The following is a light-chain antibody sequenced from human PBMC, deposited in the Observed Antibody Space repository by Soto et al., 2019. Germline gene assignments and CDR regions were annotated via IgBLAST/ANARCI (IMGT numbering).Light chain of an antibody. Sequence: MNHPLFTVSVSEIDRVNITCRASQSISSWLAWYQQKPGKAPKLLIYDASSLESGVPSRFSGSGSGTEFTLTISSLQPDDFATYYCQQYNSYWTSGQGSKV. V-gene: IGKV1-5*01. CDR2: DAS. J-gene: IGKJ1*01. CDR1: QSISSW. CDR3: QQYNSYWT.